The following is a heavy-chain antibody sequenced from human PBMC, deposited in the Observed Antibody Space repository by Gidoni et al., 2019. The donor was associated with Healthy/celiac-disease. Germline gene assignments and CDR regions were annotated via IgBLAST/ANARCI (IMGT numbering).Heavy chain of an antibody. Sequence: EVQLVESGGGLVQPGRSLRLSCAASGFTFDDYAMHWGRQAPGKGLEWVSGISWNSGSIGYADSVKGRFTISRDNAKNSLYLQMNSLRAEDTALYYCAKARGVIIRGDAFDIWGQGTMVTVSS. CDR1: GFTFDDYA. D-gene: IGHD3-10*01. CDR3: AKARGVIIRGDAFDI. CDR2: ISWNSGSI. J-gene: IGHJ3*02. V-gene: IGHV3-9*01.